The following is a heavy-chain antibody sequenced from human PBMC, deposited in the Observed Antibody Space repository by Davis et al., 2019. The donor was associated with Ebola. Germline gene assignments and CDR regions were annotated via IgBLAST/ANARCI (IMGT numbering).Heavy chain of an antibody. CDR2: IWYDGSNK. Sequence: GESLKISCAASGFTFSSYGMHWVRQAPGKGLEWVAVIWYDGSNKYYADSVKGRFTISRDNSKNTLYLQMNSLRAEDTAVYYCAKDLHYGSGSFDYWGQGTLVTVSS. D-gene: IGHD3-10*01. CDR1: GFTFSSYG. J-gene: IGHJ4*02. CDR3: AKDLHYGSGSFDY. V-gene: IGHV3-33*06.